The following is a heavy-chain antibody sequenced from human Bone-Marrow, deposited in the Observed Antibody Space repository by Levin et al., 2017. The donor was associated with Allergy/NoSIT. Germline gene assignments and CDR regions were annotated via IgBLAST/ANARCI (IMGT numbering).Heavy chain of an antibody. V-gene: IGHV4-30-4*01. Sequence: KPSETLSLTCIVSGGSISSGDYYWSWIRQPPGTGLEWIGYIYYSGSTYYNPSLKSRVTISVDTSKNQFSLKLSSVTAADTSVYYCARDPGEVLGSGSYSAFAIWGQGTMVTVSS. D-gene: IGHD3-10*01. J-gene: IGHJ3*02. CDR1: GGSISSGDYY. CDR3: ARDPGEVLGSGSYSAFAI. CDR2: IYYSGST.